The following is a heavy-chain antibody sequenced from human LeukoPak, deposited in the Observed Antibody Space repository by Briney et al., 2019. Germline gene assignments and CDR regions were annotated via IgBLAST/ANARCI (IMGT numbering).Heavy chain of an antibody. J-gene: IGHJ4*02. V-gene: IGHV1-18*01. CDR1: GYPFTSYG. Sequence: ASVKVSCKASGYPFTSYGITWVRQALGQGLEWMGWISAYNGNTKYAQKLQGRVTMTTDTSTSTAHMELRSLRSDDTAVYYCAREVIGSYSVAYWGQGTLVTVSS. CDR3: AREVIGSYSVAY. D-gene: IGHD1-26*01. CDR2: ISAYNGNT.